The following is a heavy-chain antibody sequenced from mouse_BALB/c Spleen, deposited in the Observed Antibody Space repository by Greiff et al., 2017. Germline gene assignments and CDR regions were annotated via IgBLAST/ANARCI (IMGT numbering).Heavy chain of an antibody. Sequence: QVQLQQSGAELMKPGASVKISCKATGYTFSSYWIEWVKQRPGHGLEWIGEILPGSGSTNYNEKFKGKATFTADTSSNTAYMQLSSLTSEDSAVYYCARRCYYGSSYWYFDVWGAGTTVTVSS. J-gene: IGHJ1*01. CDR3: ARRCYYGSSYWYFDV. V-gene: IGHV1-9*01. CDR1: GYTFSSYW. D-gene: IGHD1-1*01. CDR2: ILPGSGST.